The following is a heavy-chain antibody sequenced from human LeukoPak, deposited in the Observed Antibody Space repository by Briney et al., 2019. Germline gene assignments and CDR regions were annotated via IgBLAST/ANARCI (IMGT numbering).Heavy chain of an antibody. Sequence: GGSLRLSCAASGFTFSGHWMSGVRQAPGKGLEWVANINQGGSDKYYVDSVKGRFTISRDNANNLLYLQMNSLRGEDTAVYYCTRDRSRAEDDWGQGTLVTVSS. V-gene: IGHV3-7*01. D-gene: IGHD1-14*01. CDR2: INQGGSDK. CDR1: GFTFSGHW. J-gene: IGHJ4*02. CDR3: TRDRSRAEDD.